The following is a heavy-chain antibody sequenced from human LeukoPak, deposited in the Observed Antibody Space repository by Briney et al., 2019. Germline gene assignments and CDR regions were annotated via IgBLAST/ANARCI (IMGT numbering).Heavy chain of an antibody. CDR3: ARVRIVGATLYLWY. CDR1: GYTLTSYG. D-gene: IGHD1-26*01. Sequence: SVKLSCKASGYTLTSYGISWVRQAPGQGLEWMAWISAYNGNTKYAQKLQGRVTMTTDTSTSTAYMELRSLRSHDTAVYYYARVRIVGATLYLWYWGQGPLVTVSS. CDR2: ISAYNGNT. J-gene: IGHJ4*02. V-gene: IGHV1-18*01.